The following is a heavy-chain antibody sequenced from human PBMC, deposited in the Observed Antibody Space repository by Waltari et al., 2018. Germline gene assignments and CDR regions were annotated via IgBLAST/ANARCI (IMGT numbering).Heavy chain of an antibody. Sequence: QVQLVQSGAEVKKPGASVKVSCKASGYTFTGYYMHWVRQAPGQGLEWMGRINPNSGGTNYAQKFQGRVTMTRDTSISTAYMELSRLRSDDTAVYYCARDRSGSNSPEGDDAFDIWGQGTMVTVSS. CDR2: INPNSGGT. V-gene: IGHV1-2*06. D-gene: IGHD1-26*01. J-gene: IGHJ3*02. CDR1: GYTFTGYY. CDR3: ARDRSGSNSPEGDDAFDI.